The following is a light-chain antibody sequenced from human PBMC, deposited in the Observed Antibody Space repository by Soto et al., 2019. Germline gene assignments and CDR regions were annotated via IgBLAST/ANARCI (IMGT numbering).Light chain of an antibody. Sequence: DVVMTQYPDYLAVSLGYGANIKCKSSQSVLYSSNNKNYLAWYQQKPGQPPKLLIYWASTRESGVPDRFSGSGSGTDFTLTISSLQAEDVAVYYCQKYYSSPLNCGRGTTVDIK. V-gene: IGKV4-1*01. CDR2: WAS. CDR1: QSVLYSSNNKNY. CDR3: QKYYSSPLN. J-gene: IGKJ4*01.